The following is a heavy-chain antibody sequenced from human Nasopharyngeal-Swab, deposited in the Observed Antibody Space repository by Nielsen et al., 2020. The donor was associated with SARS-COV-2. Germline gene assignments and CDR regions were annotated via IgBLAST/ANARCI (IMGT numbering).Heavy chain of an antibody. CDR3: ARAHYGGTYYYHYGMDV. D-gene: IGHD4-23*01. J-gene: IGHJ6*02. CDR2: IGTAGDT. CDR1: GFTFSSYD. Sequence: GESLKISCAASGFTFSSYDMHWVRQATGKGLEWVSAIGTAGDTYYPGSVKGRFTISRENAKNSLYLQMNSLRAGDTAVYYCARAHYGGTYYYHYGMDVWGQGTTVTVSS. V-gene: IGHV3-13*01.